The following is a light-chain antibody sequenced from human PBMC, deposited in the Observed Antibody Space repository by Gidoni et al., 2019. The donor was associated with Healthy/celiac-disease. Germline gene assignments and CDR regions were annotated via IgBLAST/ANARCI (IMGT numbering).Light chain of an antibody. Sequence: SALTQPASVSGSPGQSITISCTGTSSDVGGYNYVSWYQQHPSNAPKLMIYDVSNRPSGVSNRFSGSKSGNTASLTISGLQAEDEADYYCSSYTSSSTLVFGTGTKVTVL. CDR3: SSYTSSSTLV. V-gene: IGLV2-14*01. J-gene: IGLJ1*01. CDR1: SSDVGGYNY. CDR2: DVS.